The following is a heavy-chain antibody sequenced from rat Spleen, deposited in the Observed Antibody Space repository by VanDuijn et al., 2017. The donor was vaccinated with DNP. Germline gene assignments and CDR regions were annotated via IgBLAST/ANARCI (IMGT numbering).Heavy chain of an antibody. V-gene: IGHV5-58*01. D-gene: IGHD1-3*01. CDR1: GFTFSSYW. J-gene: IGHJ2*01. CDR3: ARPNFGSPYYFDY. Sequence: EVRLVETGGGLVQPGRSLKLSCVASGFTFSSYWMFWIRQTPGKGLEWVTSINADGGSTFYADSVRGRFTISRDNAQNTLYLQMNSLRSGDTATYYCARPNFGSPYYFDYWGQGVMVTVSS. CDR2: INADGGST.